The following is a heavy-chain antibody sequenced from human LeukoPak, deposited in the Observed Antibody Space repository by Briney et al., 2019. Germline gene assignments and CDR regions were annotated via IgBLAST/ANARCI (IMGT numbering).Heavy chain of an antibody. D-gene: IGHD6-19*01. Sequence: PGRSLRLSCAASGFNFGIHGMHWVRQIPGKGLEWDSGISWNSGSIDYADSVKGRFTISRDNTKNSLYLQMNSLRPEDTALYFCAKSFDNGGWYGPTGWGQGTLVTVSS. CDR3: AKSFDNGGWYGPTG. V-gene: IGHV3-9*01. CDR1: GFNFGIHG. CDR2: ISWNSGSI. J-gene: IGHJ4*02.